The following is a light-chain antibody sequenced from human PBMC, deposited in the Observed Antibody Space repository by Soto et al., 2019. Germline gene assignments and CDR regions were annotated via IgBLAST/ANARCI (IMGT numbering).Light chain of an antibody. CDR2: DNS. J-gene: IGLJ2*01. CDR3: GTWDSSLNALV. CDR1: TSNIGSHS. V-gene: IGLV1-51*01. Sequence: QSVLTQPPSMSAAPGQKVTISCSGSTSNIGSHSVCWYQQLAGTAPKLLIFDNSNRPSGIPDRFSGSKSGTSATLGITGLLPGDEAAYICGTWDSSLNALVFGRGTKLTVL.